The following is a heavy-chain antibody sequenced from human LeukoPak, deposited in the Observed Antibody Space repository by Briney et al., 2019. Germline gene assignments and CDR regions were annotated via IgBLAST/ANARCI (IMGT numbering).Heavy chain of an antibody. J-gene: IGHJ4*02. V-gene: IGHV4-59*01. Sequence: PSETLSLTCTVSGGSISSYYWSWIRQPPGKGLEWIGYIYYSGSTNYNPSLKSRVTMPLDMSKNQFSLRLRSVTAADTAVYYCAREKQGLGIWGQGTLVTVSS. CDR1: GGSISSYY. D-gene: IGHD3-10*01. CDR3: AREKQGLGI. CDR2: IYYSGST.